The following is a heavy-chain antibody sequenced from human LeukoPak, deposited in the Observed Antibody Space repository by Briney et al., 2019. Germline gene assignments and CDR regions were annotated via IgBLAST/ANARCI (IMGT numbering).Heavy chain of an antibody. J-gene: IGHJ4*02. CDR1: GFTFSDYS. D-gene: IGHD1-1*01. V-gene: IGHV3-48*01. Sequence: GGSLRLSCAASGFTFSDYSMNWVRQAPGKGLEWISYIGIDSGNTNYADSVKGRFTISGDKAKNSLYLQMNSLRVEDTAVYYCARDYKHGFGNWGQGTLVTVSS. CDR3: ARDYKHGFGN. CDR2: IGIDSGNT.